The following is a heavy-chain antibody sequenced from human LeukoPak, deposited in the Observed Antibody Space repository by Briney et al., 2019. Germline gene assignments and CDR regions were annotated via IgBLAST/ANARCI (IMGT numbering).Heavy chain of an antibody. CDR2: IYYSGST. CDR3: ASGSTPDYYGMDV. CDR1: DYSISSGHY. D-gene: IGHD2-2*01. Sequence: SETLSLTCSVSDYSISSGHYWGWIRQPPGKGLEWIGYIYYSGSTNYNPSLKSRVTISVDTSKNQFSLKLGSVTAADTAVYYCASGSTPDYYGMDVWGQGTTVTVSS. J-gene: IGHJ6*02. V-gene: IGHV4-61*01.